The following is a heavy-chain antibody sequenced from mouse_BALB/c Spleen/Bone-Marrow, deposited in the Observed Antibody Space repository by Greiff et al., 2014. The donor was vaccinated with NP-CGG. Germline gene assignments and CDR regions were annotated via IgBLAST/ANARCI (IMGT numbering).Heavy chain of an antibody. J-gene: IGHJ3*01. V-gene: IGHV14-3*02. CDR1: GFNIKDTY. CDR3: ATYYYGSSWGFAY. Sequence: EVKLVESGAELVKPGASVELSCTASGFNIKDTYMHWVKQRPEQGLEWIGRIDPANGNTKYDPKFQGKATITADTSSNPAYLQLSSLTSEDTAVYYCATYYYGSSWGFAYWGQGTLVTVSA. D-gene: IGHD1-1*01. CDR2: IDPANGNT.